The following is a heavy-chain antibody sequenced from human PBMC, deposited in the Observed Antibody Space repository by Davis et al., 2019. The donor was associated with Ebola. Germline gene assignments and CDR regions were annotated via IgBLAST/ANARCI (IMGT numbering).Heavy chain of an antibody. Sequence: GESLKISCAASGFFLRNHWMHWVRQGPGKGLVWISYINGDGTNIDYADSVKGRFTISRDDAKNTLYLQMNNLRADDTGVYYCARIISYNALGSWGQGSLVTVSS. D-gene: IGHD1-14*01. CDR2: INGDGTNI. CDR3: ARIISYNALGS. CDR1: GFFLRNHW. J-gene: IGHJ5*02. V-gene: IGHV3-74*01.